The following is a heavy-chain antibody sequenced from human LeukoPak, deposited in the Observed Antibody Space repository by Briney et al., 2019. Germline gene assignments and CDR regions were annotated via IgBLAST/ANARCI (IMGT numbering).Heavy chain of an antibody. J-gene: IGHJ6*03. Sequence: GGSLRLSCAASGFTFTTYWMSWWRQAPRAGLEWVSLIYSGRSTYYADSVKGRFTISRDNSKNTLYLQMNSLRAEDTAVYYCASGSSLGYYYYYYMDVWGKGTTVTVSS. CDR1: GFTFTTYW. CDR3: ASGSSLGYYYYYYMDV. CDR2: IYSGRST. D-gene: IGHD3-10*01. V-gene: IGHV3-53*01.